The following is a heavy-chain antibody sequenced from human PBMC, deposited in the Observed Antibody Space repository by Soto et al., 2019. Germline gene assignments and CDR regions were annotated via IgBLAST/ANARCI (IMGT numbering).Heavy chain of an antibody. V-gene: IGHV3-23*01. CDR3: ATPLYYDFWSACYGMDV. J-gene: IGHJ6*02. CDR1: GFTFSSYA. CDR2: ISGSGGST. Sequence: EVQLLESGGGLVQPGGSLRLSCAASGFTFSSYAMSWVRQAPGKGLEWVSAISGSGGSTYYADSVKGRFSISRDNSKNTLYLQMNSLRAEDTAVYYCATPLYYDFWSACYGMDVWGQGTTVTVSS. D-gene: IGHD3-3*01.